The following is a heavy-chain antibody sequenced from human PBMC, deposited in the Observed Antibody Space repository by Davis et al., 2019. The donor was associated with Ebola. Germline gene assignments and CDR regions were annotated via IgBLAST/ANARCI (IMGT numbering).Heavy chain of an antibody. V-gene: IGHV3-53*01. CDR1: GFSVSSNY. Sequence: PGGSLRLSCAASGFSVSSNYMSWVRQAPGKGLEWVSVIYSGVTANYADAVKGRFTISRDHSKNTLYLQMNSLRVDDTAVYYCARGAGYCSGSGCYGRDYFDYWGQGTLVTVSS. D-gene: IGHD2-15*01. CDR3: ARGAGYCSGSGCYGRDYFDY. CDR2: IYSGVTA. J-gene: IGHJ4*02.